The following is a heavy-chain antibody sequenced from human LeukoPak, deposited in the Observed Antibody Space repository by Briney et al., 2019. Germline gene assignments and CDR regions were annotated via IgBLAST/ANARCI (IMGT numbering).Heavy chain of an antibody. D-gene: IGHD3-22*01. J-gene: IGHJ5*02. CDR1: GGSISSYY. Sequence: SETLSLTCTVSGGSISSYYWSWIRQPPGKGLEWIGYIYYSGSTNYNPSLKSRVTISVDTSKNQFSLKLSSVTAADTAVYYCARGRARYYDSWFDPWGQGTLVTVSP. V-gene: IGHV4-59*01. CDR3: ARGRARYYDSWFDP. CDR2: IYYSGST.